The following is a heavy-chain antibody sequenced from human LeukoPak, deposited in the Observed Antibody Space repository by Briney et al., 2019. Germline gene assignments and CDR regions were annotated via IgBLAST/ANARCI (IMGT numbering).Heavy chain of an antibody. D-gene: IGHD1-26*01. CDR1: GYSISSGYY. J-gene: IGHJ6*03. Sequence: SETLSLTCTVSGYSISSGYYWSWIRQPPGKGLEWIGEINHSGSTNYNPSLKSRVTISVDTSKNQFSLKLSSVTAADTAVYYCARALYSGSYFMYYYYMDVWGKGTTVTVSS. CDR3: ARALYSGSYFMYYYYMDV. CDR2: INHSGST. V-gene: IGHV4-38-2*02.